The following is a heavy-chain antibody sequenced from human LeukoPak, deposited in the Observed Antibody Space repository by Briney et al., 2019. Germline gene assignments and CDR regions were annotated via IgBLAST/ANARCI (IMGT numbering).Heavy chain of an antibody. D-gene: IGHD2-8*01. CDR3: ARQWILQRGTNRFDP. Sequence: SETLSLTCTVSGVSVTSTDYQWGWIRQPPGKGLEWIGSMSYSGKIYLNLSLKSRVMISVDTFKNQFFLRLSSVSASDTAVYYCARQWILQRGTNRFDPWGQGTLVTVSS. J-gene: IGHJ5*02. V-gene: IGHV4-39*01. CDR1: GVSVTSTDYQ. CDR2: MSYSGKI.